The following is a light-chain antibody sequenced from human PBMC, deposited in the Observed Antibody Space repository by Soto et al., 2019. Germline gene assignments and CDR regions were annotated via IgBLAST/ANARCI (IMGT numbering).Light chain of an antibody. J-gene: IGKJ5*01. Sequence: EIVLTQSPATLSLSPGERATLSCRASRSVSSYLAWYQQQPDQAPRLLIYDASNRATGIPARFSGSGSGTDFTLTISSLEPEDFAVYYCQQRGNWPLTFGQGTRLVI. CDR2: DAS. V-gene: IGKV3-11*01. CDR3: QQRGNWPLT. CDR1: RSVSSY.